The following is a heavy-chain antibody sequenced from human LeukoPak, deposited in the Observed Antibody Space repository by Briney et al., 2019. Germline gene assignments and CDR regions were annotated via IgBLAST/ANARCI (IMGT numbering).Heavy chain of an antibody. CDR3: ARGVYGSGSYSANN. V-gene: IGHV3-74*01. Sequence: GGSLRLSCAASGCTFSSYWMHSVREAPGKGLGWVSRINSDGSATSYVESVKGRFTLSRDNAPNTLYLQMNSLRAEDTAVYYCARGVYGSGSYSANNWGQGTLVTVSS. J-gene: IGHJ4*02. CDR2: INSDGSAT. CDR1: GCTFSSYW. D-gene: IGHD3-10*01.